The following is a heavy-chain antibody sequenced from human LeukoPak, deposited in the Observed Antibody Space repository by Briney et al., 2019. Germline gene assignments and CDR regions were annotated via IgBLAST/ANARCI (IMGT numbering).Heavy chain of an antibody. V-gene: IGHV4-31*03. J-gene: IGHJ3*02. D-gene: IGHD3-10*01. CDR2: IYYSGST. CDR1: GGSISSGGYY. CDR3: ARDMVHDAFDI. Sequence: SETLFLTCTVSGGSISSGGYYWSWIRQHPGKGLEWIGYIYYSGSTYYNPSLKSRVTISVDTSKNQFSLKLSSVTAADTAVYYCARDMVHDAFDIWGQGTMVTVSS.